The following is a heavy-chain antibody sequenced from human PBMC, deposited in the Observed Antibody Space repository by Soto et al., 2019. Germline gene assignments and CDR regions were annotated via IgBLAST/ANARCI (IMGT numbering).Heavy chain of an antibody. CDR3: ARDSGGYYGFWLNWFDP. D-gene: IGHD3-3*01. CDR2: ISSSSSYI. Sequence: GGSLRLSCAASGFTFSSYSMNWVRQAPGKGLEWVSSISSSSSYIYYADSVKGRFTISRDNAKNSLYLQMNSLRAEDTAVYYCARDSGGYYGFWLNWFDPWGQGTLVTVSS. J-gene: IGHJ5*02. V-gene: IGHV3-21*01. CDR1: GFTFSSYS.